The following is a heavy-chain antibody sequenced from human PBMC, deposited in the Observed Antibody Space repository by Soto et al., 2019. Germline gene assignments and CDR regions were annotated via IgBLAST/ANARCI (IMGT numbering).Heavy chain of an antibody. CDR2: IYYRGST. Sequence: QVQLQESGPGLVKPSQTLSLTCTVSGGSISSGGYYWSWIRQHPGKGLEWIGYIYYRGSTYYNPSLKSRITISVDTSKNQFSLKLSSVTAADTAVYYCASGSKLDTETPQGMDVWGQGTTVTVSS. CDR3: ASGSKLDTETPQGMDV. J-gene: IGHJ6*02. V-gene: IGHV4-31*03. D-gene: IGHD5-18*01. CDR1: GGSISSGGYY.